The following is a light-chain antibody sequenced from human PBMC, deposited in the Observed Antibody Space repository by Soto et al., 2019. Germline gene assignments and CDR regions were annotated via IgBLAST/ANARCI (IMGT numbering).Light chain of an antibody. CDR1: TSNIGAGYD. J-gene: IGLJ2*01. V-gene: IGLV1-40*01. CDR3: QSYDSSLYVV. Sequence: QSVLTQPPSVSGAPGQRVTISCTGSTSNIGAGYDVHWYQQPPGAAPKLLIYGNTNRPSGVPDRFSGSQSGTSASLAITGLQTEDEADYYCQSYDSSLYVVFGGGTKLTVL. CDR2: GNT.